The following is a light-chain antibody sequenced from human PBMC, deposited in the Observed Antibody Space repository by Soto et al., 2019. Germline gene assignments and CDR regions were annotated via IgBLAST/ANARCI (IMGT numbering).Light chain of an antibody. CDR3: QQCYSSPRT. CDR1: QSITTY. CDR2: AAS. V-gene: IGKV1-39*01. J-gene: IGKJ1*01. Sequence: DIPMTQSPSTLSASVGDRVTITCRASQSITTYVNWYQQXXXKAPTLLIYAASSLQSGVPSRFSGSGSGTDFTLTISSLQPEDFATYFCQQCYSSPRTFGQGTKVEI.